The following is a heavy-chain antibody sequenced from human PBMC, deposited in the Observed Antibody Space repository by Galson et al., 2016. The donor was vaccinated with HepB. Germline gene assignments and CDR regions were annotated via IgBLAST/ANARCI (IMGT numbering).Heavy chain of an antibody. CDR2: MSYDGSNK. J-gene: IGHJ6*02. CDR3: AKDLRQHDSSGYGYFYYGMDV. CDR1: GFIFSTYG. D-gene: IGHD3-22*01. V-gene: IGHV3-30*18. Sequence: SLRLSCAASGFIFSTYGMHWVRQAPGKGLEWVAVMSYDGSNKYYADSVKGRFTISRDNSKNTLYLQMKSLRAEDTAVYYCAKDLRQHDSSGYGYFYYGMDVWGQGTTVTVSS.